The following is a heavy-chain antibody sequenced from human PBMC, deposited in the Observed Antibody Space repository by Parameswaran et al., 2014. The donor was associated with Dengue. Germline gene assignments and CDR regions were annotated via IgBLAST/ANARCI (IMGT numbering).Heavy chain of an antibody. J-gene: IGHJ4*02. CDR2: IYYSGST. CDR3: ARGPPLDY. D-gene: IGHD1-14*01. Sequence: PGKGLEWIGSIYYSGSTYYNPSLKSRVTISVDTSKNQFSLKLSSVTAADTAVYYCARGPPLDYWGQGTLVTVSS. V-gene: IGHV4-39*07.